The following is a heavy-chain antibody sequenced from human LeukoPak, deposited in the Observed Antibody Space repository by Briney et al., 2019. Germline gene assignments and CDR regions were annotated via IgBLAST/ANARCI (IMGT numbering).Heavy chain of an antibody. V-gene: IGHV4-59*05. CDR2: IYYSGST. CDR1: GGSISSYY. J-gene: IGHJ3*01. D-gene: IGHD3-9*01. CDR3: ARRPAPFDWLLFAFDF. Sequence: SETLSLTCTVSGGSISSYYWSWIRQPPGKGLEWSGSIYYSGSTYYNPSLKTRVTISVDTSKPQFSLKLSSVTAADPTVYYCARRPAPFDWLLFAFDFWGQGTMVTVSS.